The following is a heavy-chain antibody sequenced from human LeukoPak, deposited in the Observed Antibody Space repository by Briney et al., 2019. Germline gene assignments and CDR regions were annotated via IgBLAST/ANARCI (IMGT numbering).Heavy chain of an antibody. CDR1: GFTFISYW. Sequence: QPGGSLRLSCAASGFTFISYWMHWVRQAPGKGLEWVSYISIGGNTIYYADSVKGRFTISRDNAKNSLSLQMNSLRAEDTAAYFCARGGPLIDCWGQGTLVTVSS. V-gene: IGHV3-48*04. J-gene: IGHJ4*02. CDR3: ARGGPLIDC. CDR2: ISIGGNTI.